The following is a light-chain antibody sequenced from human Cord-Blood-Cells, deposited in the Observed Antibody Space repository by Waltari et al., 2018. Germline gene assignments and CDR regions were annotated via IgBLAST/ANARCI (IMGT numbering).Light chain of an antibody. Sequence: IVMTHHPAPLSVPPGERATLCCRASQSVSSNLAWYQQKPGQAPRLLIYGASTRATGIPARFSGSGSGTEFTLTISSLQSEDFAVYYCQQYNNWPLALTFGGGTKVEIK. CDR2: GAS. CDR3: QQYNNWPLALT. CDR1: QSVSSN. V-gene: IGKV3-15*01. J-gene: IGKJ4*01.